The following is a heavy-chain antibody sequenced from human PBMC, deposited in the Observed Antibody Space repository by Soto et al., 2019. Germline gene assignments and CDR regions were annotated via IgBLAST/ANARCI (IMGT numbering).Heavy chain of an antibody. CDR3: SRWGKWRYDPRAYDY. CDR1: GGSISSGDYY. Sequence: QVQLQESGPGLVKPSQTLSLTCPVSGGSISSGDYYWSWIRKPPGKGLEWIGYIFYSGSTYYNPSLKIRVTISVDTSKTQFSLQLISVTAADTAIYYCSRWGKWRYDPRAYDYWGQGTMVTVSS. J-gene: IGHJ4*02. V-gene: IGHV4-30-4*01. CDR2: IFYSGST. D-gene: IGHD2-15*01.